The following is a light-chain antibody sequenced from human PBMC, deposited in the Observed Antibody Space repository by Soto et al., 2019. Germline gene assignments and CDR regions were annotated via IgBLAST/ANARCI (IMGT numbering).Light chain of an antibody. J-gene: IGKJ2*01. CDR2: KAS. V-gene: IGKV1-5*03. Sequence: TQSPGTLSLSPGERATLSCRASQGVNRYYLAWYQEKPGKAPKLLIYKASSLESWVPSRFSGSESGTEFTLTISGLQPDDFATYYCQKYYTFRTFGQGTKVEI. CDR1: QGVNRYY. CDR3: QKYYTFRT.